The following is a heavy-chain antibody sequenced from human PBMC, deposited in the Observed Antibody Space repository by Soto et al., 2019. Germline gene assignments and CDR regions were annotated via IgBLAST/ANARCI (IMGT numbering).Heavy chain of an antibody. CDR1: GGSISSYY. J-gene: IGHJ6*03. CDR3: AAKGFFQPYDYYYYLLSF. D-gene: IGHD3-16*01. CDR2: IYYSGST. Sequence: SETLSLTCTVSGGSISSYYWSWIRQPPGKGLEWIGYIYYSGSTNYNPSLKSRVTISVDTSKNQFSLKLSSVTAADTAVYYCAAKGFFQPYDYYYYLLSFSGQGTSVPVSS. V-gene: IGHV4-59*08.